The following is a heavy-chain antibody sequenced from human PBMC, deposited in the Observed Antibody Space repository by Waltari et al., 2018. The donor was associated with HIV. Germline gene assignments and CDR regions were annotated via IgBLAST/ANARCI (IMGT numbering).Heavy chain of an antibody. D-gene: IGHD6-19*01. CDR1: NGSITSNNW. V-gene: IGHV4-4*02. Sequence: QVQLQESGPGLVRPSGTLSLTCAVSNGSITSNNWWSWVRQPPGKGREWLGEMYHSGSTNYNPSLRSRVTISIDKSKNQFSLKLSSVTAADTAVYYCARVVIGSGRQPAFDYWGQGILVTVSS. CDR2: MYHSGST. J-gene: IGHJ4*02. CDR3: ARVVIGSGRQPAFDY.